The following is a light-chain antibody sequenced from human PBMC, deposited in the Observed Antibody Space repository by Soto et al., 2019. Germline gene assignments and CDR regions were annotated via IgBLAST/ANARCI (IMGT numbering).Light chain of an antibody. CDR2: AAS. J-gene: IGKJ1*01. Sequence: DIQMTQSPSSLSASLGDRVTITCQASQDIRYYLNWYQQKPGKAPKLLIYAASSLQSGVPSRFSGSGSGTEFTLTISSLQPDDFATYYCQQYNSYWTFGQGTKVDIK. CDR1: QDIRYY. CDR3: QQYNSYWT. V-gene: IGKV1-16*01.